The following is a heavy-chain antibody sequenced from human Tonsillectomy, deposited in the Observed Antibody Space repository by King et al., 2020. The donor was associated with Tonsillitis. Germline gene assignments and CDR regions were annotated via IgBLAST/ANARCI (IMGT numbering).Heavy chain of an antibody. CDR1: GFTFDDYA. J-gene: IGHJ4*02. Sequence: VQLVESGGGLVQPGRSLRLSCAASGFTFDDYAMHWVRQAPGKGLEWFSGISWNSGSIGYADSVKGRFTISRDNAKNSLYLQMNSLRAEDTALYYCAKTRGSSSSAPDYWGQGTLVTVSS. D-gene: IGHD6-13*01. V-gene: IGHV3-9*01. CDR2: ISWNSGSI. CDR3: AKTRGSSSSAPDY.